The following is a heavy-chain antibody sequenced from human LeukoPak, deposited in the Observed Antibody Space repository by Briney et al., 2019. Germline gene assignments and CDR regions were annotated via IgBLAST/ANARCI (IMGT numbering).Heavy chain of an antibody. V-gene: IGHV3-30-3*01. Sequence: GGSLRLSCAASGFTFSSYAMHWVRQAPGKGLEWVAVISYDGSNKYYADSVKGRFTISRDNSKNTLYLQMNSLRAEDTAVYYCASGRTAMDDMGVDYWGQGTLVTVSS. J-gene: IGHJ4*02. CDR1: GFTFSSYA. CDR2: ISYDGSNK. D-gene: IGHD5-18*01. CDR3: ASGRTAMDDMGVDY.